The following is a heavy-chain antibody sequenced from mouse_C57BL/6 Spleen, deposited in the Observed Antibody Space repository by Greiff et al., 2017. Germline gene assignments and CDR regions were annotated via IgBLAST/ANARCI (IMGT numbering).Heavy chain of an antibody. CDR1: GFTFSDFY. J-gene: IGHJ4*01. CDR2: SRNKANDYTT. CDR3: AREHSYAMDY. Sequence: EVKLMESGGGLVQSGRSLRLSCATSGFTFSDFYMEWVRQAPGKGLEWIAASRNKANDYTTEYSASVKGRFIVSRDNSQSILYLQMNALRAEDTAIYYCAREHSYAMDYWGQGTSVTVSS. V-gene: IGHV7-1*01.